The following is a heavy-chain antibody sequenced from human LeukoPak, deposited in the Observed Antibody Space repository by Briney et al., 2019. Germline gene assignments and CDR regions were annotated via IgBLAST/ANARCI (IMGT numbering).Heavy chain of an antibody. CDR1: GGSISSGGYY. V-gene: IGHV4-31*03. J-gene: IGHJ6*02. CDR2: IYYSGST. D-gene: IGHD6-13*01. CDR3: ARVLAAAGRGTYYYYYGMDV. Sequence: SQTLSLTCTVSGGSISSGGYYWSWIRQHPGKGLEWIGYIYYSGSTYYNPSLKSRVTISVDTSKNQFSLKLSSVTAADTAVYYCARVLAAAGRGTYYYYYGMDVWGQGTTVTVS.